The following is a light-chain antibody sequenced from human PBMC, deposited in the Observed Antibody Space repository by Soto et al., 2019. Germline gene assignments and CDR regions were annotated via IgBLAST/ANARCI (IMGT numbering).Light chain of an antibody. V-gene: IGKV1-5*01. CDR1: QSISRW. Sequence: DIQMTQSPSTLTASVGDSVTITCRASQSISRWLAWYQQKPGKAPKVLIYDASILESGVPSRFSGSGSGTELTLTITSLHPDDFATHYCQQYNHYLTWTFGQGTKVEIK. CDR2: DAS. CDR3: QQYNHYLTWT. J-gene: IGKJ1*01.